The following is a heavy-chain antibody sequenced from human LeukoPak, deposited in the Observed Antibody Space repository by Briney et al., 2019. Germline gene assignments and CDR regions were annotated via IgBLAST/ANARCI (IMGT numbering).Heavy chain of an antibody. D-gene: IGHD3-10*01. J-gene: IGHJ3*02. Sequence: GGSLRLSCAASGFTFSSYTMHWVRQAPGRGLEYVSAINYNGGNTYYGNSVKGRFTISRDNTKNTLYLQMGSLRAEDTAVYYCARFTGNAFDIWGQGTMVTVSS. CDR3: ARFTGNAFDI. CDR2: INYNGGNT. CDR1: GFTFSSYT. V-gene: IGHV3-64*01.